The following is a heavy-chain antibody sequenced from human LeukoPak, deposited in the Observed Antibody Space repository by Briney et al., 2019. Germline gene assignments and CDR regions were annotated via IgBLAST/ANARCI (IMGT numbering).Heavy chain of an antibody. CDR2: ISGSGGST. CDR1: GFTFSNYA. V-gene: IGHV3-23*01. J-gene: IGHJ4*02. D-gene: IGHD2-8*01. Sequence: GGSLRLSCAASGFTFSNYAMSWVRQAPGKGLEWVSGISGSGGSTFYAGSVKGRFTISRDNAKNTLYLQMNSLRAEDTAVYYCASLMRAGGFDSWGQGTLVTVSS. CDR3: ASLMRAGGFDS.